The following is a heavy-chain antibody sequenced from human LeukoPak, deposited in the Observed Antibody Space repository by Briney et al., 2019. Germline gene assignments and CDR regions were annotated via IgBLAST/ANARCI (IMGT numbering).Heavy chain of an antibody. V-gene: IGHV3-11*01. CDR2: ISTSGTII. D-gene: IGHD4-11*01. CDR1: GFTFSDYF. J-gene: IGHJ4*02. Sequence: GGSLRLSCAASGFTFSDYFMSWIRQAPGKGLEWVSYISTSGTIIYYADSVKGRFTISRDNAKDSLYLQMNSLRAEDTAVYYCARGRMTTLYYLDYWGQGALVTVSS. CDR3: ARGRMTTLYYLDY.